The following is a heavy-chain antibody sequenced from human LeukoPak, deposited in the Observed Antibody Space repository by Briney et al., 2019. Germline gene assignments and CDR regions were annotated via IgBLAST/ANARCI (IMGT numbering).Heavy chain of an antibody. V-gene: IGHV1-24*01. CDR2: FDPEDGET. D-gene: IGHD6-13*01. J-gene: IGHJ3*02. CDR1: GYTLTELS. Sequence: ASVKVSCKVSGYTLTELSMHWVRQAPGKGLEWMGGFDPEDGETIYAQKFQGRVTMTEDTSTDTAYMELSSLRSEDTAVYYCAKGGGSSWYRRAFDIWGQGTMVTVSS. CDR3: AKGGGSSWYRRAFDI.